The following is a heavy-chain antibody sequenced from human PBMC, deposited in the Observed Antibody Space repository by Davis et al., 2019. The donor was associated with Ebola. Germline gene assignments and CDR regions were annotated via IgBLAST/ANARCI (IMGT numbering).Heavy chain of an antibody. J-gene: IGHJ3*02. Sequence: PGGSLRLSCAAAGFTFSSYSMHWVRQAPGKGLEWVSSIGASGGHIYYADSLKGRFTISRDNAKNSPYLQMNSLRAEDTAVYYCVRLGSGGTRYDTSDMWGQGTMVTVSS. CDR3: VRLGSGGTRYDTSDM. D-gene: IGHD2-15*01. CDR2: IGASGGHI. CDR1: GFTFSSYS. V-gene: IGHV3-21*01.